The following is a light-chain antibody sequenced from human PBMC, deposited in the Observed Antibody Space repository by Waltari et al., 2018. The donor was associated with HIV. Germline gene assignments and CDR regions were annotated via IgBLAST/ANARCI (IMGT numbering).Light chain of an antibody. CDR3: QQDNNWPPVT. Sequence: EIVMTQSPATLSVSPGKRVTLSCRASQSVSSNLAWYQQKPGQAPRLLIYGASTRATGIPARFSGSGSGTEFTLTISSLQSEDFAVYYCQQDNNWPPVTFGGGTKVEIK. J-gene: IGKJ4*01. V-gene: IGKV3-15*01. CDR2: GAS. CDR1: QSVSSN.